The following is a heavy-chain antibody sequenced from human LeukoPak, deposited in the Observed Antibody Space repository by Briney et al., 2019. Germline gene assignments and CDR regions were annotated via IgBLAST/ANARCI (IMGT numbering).Heavy chain of an antibody. V-gene: IGHV4-34*01. CDR2: INHSGST. Sequence: SETLSLTCAVYGGSFSGYYWSWIRQPPGKGLEWIGEINHSGSTNYNPSLESRVTISLDTSKNQFSLKMNSVTAADTAVYYCARELTFSGSHRNFDYWGQGALVTVSS. D-gene: IGHD1-26*01. J-gene: IGHJ4*02. CDR3: ARELTFSGSHRNFDY. CDR1: GGSFSGYY.